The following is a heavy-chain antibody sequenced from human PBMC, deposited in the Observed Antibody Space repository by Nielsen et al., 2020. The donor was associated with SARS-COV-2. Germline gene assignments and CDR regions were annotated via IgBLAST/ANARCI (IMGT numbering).Heavy chain of an antibody. CDR2: VYGDSSTT. CDR1: GFTFSTYA. Sequence: GGSLRLSCAASGFTFSTYAMGWVRQAPGKGLECISVVYGDSSTTYYEDSVRGRFTISRDNSKNMVYLQMDNLRTDDSALYYCASPFDYWGRGTLVTVSS. CDR3: ASPFDY. V-gene: IGHV3-23*03. J-gene: IGHJ4*02.